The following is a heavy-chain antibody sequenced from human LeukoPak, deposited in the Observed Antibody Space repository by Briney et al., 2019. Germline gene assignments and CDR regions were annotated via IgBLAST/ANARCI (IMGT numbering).Heavy chain of an antibody. CDR3: ARQAASSGWREIDY. V-gene: IGHV5-51*01. CDR2: IYPGDSDT. D-gene: IGHD6-19*01. J-gene: IGHJ4*02. Sequence: GESLKISCKASGYSFTNYWIGWVRQMPGKGLEWMGIIYPGDSDTRYSPSFQGQVTISADKSISTAYLQWSSLKASDTAMYYCARQAASSGWREIDYWGQGTLVTVSS. CDR1: GYSFTNYW.